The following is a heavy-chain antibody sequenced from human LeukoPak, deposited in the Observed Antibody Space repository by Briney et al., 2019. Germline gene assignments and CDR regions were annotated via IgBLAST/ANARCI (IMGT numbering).Heavy chain of an antibody. J-gene: IGHJ4*02. D-gene: IGHD3-22*01. CDR2: ISSSSYSI. CDR1: GFTLSSYS. V-gene: IGHV3-21*01. Sequence: GGSLRLSCAASGFTLSSYSMNWVRQAPGKGLEWVSSISSSSYSIYYADSVEGQFTVSRDNAKNSLFLQMNSLRAEDTAVYYCARSIAGSSFESWGQGTLVTVSS. CDR3: ARSIAGSSFES.